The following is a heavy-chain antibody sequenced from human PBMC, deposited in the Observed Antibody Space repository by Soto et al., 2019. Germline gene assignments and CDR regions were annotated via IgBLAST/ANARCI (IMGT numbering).Heavy chain of an antibody. J-gene: IGHJ5*02. V-gene: IGHV4-31*03. CDR1: GGSISSGGYY. D-gene: IGHD3-22*01. CDR2: IYYSGST. Sequence: QVQLQESGPGLVKPSQTLSLTCTVSGGSISSGGYYWSWIRQHPGKGLEWIGYIYYSGSTYYNPSLKSRVTISVDTSKNQCSLKLSSVTAADTAVYYCARVNSSRMVITENWFDPWGQGTLVTVSS. CDR3: ARVNSSRMVITENWFDP.